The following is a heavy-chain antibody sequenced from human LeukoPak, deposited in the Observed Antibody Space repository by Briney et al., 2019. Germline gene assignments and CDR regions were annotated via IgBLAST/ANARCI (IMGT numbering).Heavy chain of an antibody. J-gene: IGHJ6*03. D-gene: IGHD3-9*01. V-gene: IGHV4-39*01. CDR3: ASSLTGYYNGNYYYYYMDV. CDR2: IYYTGST. CDR1: GGSISSNSYY. Sequence: SETLSLTCTVSGGSISSNSYYWGWIRQPPRKGLEWIGSIYYTGSTYYNPSLKSRVTISVDTSKNQFSLKLSSVTAADTAVYYCASSLTGYYNGNYYYYYMDVWGKGTTVTVSS.